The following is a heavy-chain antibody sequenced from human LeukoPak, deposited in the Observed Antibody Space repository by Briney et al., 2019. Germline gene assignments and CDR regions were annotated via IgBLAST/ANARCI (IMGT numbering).Heavy chain of an antibody. V-gene: IGHV5-51*01. CDR1: GYSFTSHW. CDR2: IYPGDSDT. D-gene: IGHD6-13*01. J-gene: IGHJ6*03. Sequence: GESLKISCKGSGYSFTSHWIGWVRQMPGKGLEWMGIIYPGDSDTRYSPSFQGQVTISADKSISTAYLQWSSLKASDTAMYYCARLGSSSQNYYYYYMDVWGKGTTVTVSS. CDR3: ARLGSSSQNYYYYYMDV.